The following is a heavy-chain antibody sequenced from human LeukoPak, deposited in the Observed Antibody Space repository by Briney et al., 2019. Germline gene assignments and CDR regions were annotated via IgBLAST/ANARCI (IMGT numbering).Heavy chain of an antibody. D-gene: IGHD3-3*01. V-gene: IGHV4-39*01. CDR2: IYYSGST. CDR1: GGSISSSSYY. Sequence: PSETLSLTCTVSGGSISSSSYYWGWIRQPPGKGLEWIGSIYYSGSTYYNPSLKSRVTISVDTSKNQFSLKLSSVTAADTAVYYCASYYVFWSGLDYWGQGTLVTVSS. J-gene: IGHJ4*02. CDR3: ASYYVFWSGLDY.